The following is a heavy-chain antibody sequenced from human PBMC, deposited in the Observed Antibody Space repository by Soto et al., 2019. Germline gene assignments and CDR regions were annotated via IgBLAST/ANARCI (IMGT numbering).Heavy chain of an antibody. CDR3: ASSSRLFNYYYGMDV. V-gene: IGHV5-10-1*01. CDR1: GYSFTSYW. Sequence: PGESLKISCKGSGYSFTSYWLSWVRQMPGKGLEWMGRIDPSDSYTNYSPSFQGHVTISADKSISTAYLQWSSLKASDTAMYYCASSSRLFNYYYGMDVWGQGTTVTVSS. D-gene: IGHD2-21*01. J-gene: IGHJ6*02. CDR2: IDPSDSYT.